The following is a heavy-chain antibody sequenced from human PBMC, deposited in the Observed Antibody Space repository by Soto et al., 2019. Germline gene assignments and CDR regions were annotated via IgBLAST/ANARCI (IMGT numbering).Heavy chain of an antibody. D-gene: IGHD3-22*01. J-gene: IGHJ4*02. CDR2: IIPIFGTA. V-gene: IGHV1-69*12. CDR1: GGTFSSYA. Sequence: QVQLVQSGAEVKKPGSSVKVSCKASGGTFSSYAISWVRQAPGQGLEWMGGIIPIFGTANYAQKFQGRVTITADESTRTAYMELSSLRSEDTAVYYCAKLYYYDSSGYAGYGDVDYWGQGTLVTVSS. CDR3: AKLYYYDSSGYAGYGDVDY.